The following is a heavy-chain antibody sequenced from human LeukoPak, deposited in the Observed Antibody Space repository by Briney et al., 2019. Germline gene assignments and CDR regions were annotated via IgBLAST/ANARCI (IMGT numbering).Heavy chain of an antibody. D-gene: IGHD4-17*01. V-gene: IGHV1-3*01. Sequence: ASVKVSCKASGYTSTSYAMHWVRQAPGQRLEWMGWINAGNGNTKYSQEFQGRVTITRDTSISTAYMELSRLRSDDTAVYYCARVKTARVTTPPTFDYWGQGTLVTVSS. CDR3: ARVKTARVTTPPTFDY. J-gene: IGHJ4*02. CDR2: INAGNGNT. CDR1: GYTSTSYA.